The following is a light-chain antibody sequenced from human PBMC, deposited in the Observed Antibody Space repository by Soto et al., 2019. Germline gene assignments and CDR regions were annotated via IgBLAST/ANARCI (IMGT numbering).Light chain of an antibody. Sequence: EIVLTQSPGTLSLSPGESATLSCRASQSVSSIYLAWYQQKPGQAPRLLIYGASSRATGIPDRFSGSGSGTDFTLTISSLQSEDFAVYYCQQYNNWPPITFGQGTRLEIK. CDR3: QQYNNWPPIT. CDR1: QSVSSIY. V-gene: IGKV3-20*01. J-gene: IGKJ5*01. CDR2: GAS.